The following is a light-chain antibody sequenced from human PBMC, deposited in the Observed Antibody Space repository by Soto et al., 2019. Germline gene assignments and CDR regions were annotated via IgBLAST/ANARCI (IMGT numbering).Light chain of an antibody. Sequence: QSVLTQPASVSGSPGQSITISCAVGSYNFVSWYQQHPGKAPKVLIYEVSKRLSGVFDRFSGSKSGNTASLTFSGLQAEDEADYYCCSDAGRSTYVFGTGTKVTVL. CDR1: GSYNF. CDR2: EVS. V-gene: IGLV2-23*02. J-gene: IGLJ1*01. CDR3: CSDAGRSTYV.